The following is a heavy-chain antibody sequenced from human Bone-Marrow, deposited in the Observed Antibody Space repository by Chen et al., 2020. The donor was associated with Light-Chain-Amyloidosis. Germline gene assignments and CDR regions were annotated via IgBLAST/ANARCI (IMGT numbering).Heavy chain of an antibody. CDR3: AKDISYDDILPGYPADAFDI. J-gene: IGHJ3*02. V-gene: IGHV3-23*04. CDR1: GFAFSSYA. D-gene: IGHD3-9*01. CDR2: IRGGGGSR. Sequence: EVPLVESGGGLLQRGGSLRLSCAAPGFAFSSYAMSWVRQAPGKGLEWVSTIRGGGGSRYYGDSVKGRLTIYRYNSKNALFLQMNSLRAEDTAVYYCAKDISYDDILPGYPADAFDIWGQGTMVTVSS.